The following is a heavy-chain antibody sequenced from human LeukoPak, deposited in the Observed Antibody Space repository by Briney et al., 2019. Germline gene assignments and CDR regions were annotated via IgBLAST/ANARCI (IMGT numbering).Heavy chain of an antibody. CDR2: ISGSGGST. D-gene: IGHD3-9*01. V-gene: IGHV3-23*01. CDR1: GFTFSSYA. Sequence: GGSLRLSCAASGFTFSSYAMSWVRQAPGKGLEWVSAISGSGGSTYYADSAKGRFTISRDNSKNTLYLQMNSLRAEDTAVYYCANSILTGYYKHYYMDVWGKGTTVTVSS. CDR3: ANSILTGYYKHYYMDV. J-gene: IGHJ6*03.